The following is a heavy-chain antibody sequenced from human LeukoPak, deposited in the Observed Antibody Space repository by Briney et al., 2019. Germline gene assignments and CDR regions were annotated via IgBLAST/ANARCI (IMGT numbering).Heavy chain of an antibody. CDR3: ARDVRFGYSSSWYVPYSWFDP. CDR2: ISAYNGNT. J-gene: IGHJ5*02. Sequence: GASVKVSCKASGYTFTSYGISWVRQAPGQGLEWMGWISAYNGNTNYAQKLQGRVTMTTDTSTSTAYMELRSLRSDDTAVYYCARDVRFGYSSSWYVPYSWFDPWGQGTLVTVSS. D-gene: IGHD6-13*01. CDR1: GYTFTSYG. V-gene: IGHV1-18*01.